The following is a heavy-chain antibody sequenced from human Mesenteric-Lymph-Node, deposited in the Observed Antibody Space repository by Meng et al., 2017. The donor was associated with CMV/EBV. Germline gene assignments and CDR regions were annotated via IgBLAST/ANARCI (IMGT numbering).Heavy chain of an antibody. CDR2: ITNTGGKV. J-gene: IGHJ1*01. V-gene: IGHV3-21*01. CDR1: GFTFRSYS. Sequence: GGSLRLSCATSGFTFRSYSLTWVRRAPGKGLEWVSSITNTGGKVYYADSVQGRFNISRDNAKKSLYLEMNSLRAEDTAVYYCARDWAETGASGDTGYLQFWGQGTLVTVSS. CDR3: ARDWAETGASGDTGYLQF. D-gene: IGHD1-1*01.